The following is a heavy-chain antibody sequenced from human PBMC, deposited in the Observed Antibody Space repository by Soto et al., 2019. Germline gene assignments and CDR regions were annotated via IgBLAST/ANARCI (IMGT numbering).Heavy chain of an antibody. V-gene: IGHV3-7*01. CDR3: ARTLIPTHLINWFDP. D-gene: IGHD2-2*02. CDR2: IKEDGSEK. CDR1: RFTFRNYW. Sequence: GGSLRLSCAASRFTFRNYWMSWVRQAPGKGLEWVANIKEDGSEKYYVDSVKGRFTISRDSTKSTLYLQMNNLRAEDTAIYYCARTLIPTHLINWFDPWGQGTLVTVSS. J-gene: IGHJ5*02.